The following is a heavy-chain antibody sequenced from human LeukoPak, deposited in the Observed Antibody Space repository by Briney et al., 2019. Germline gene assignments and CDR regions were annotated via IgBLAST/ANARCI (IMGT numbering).Heavy chain of an antibody. Sequence: PGGSLRLACAASGFTVSSNYMSWVRQAPGKGLEWVSVFYSGGSTYYADSVKGRFTISRDNSKNTLYLQMNSLRAEDTAVYYCARGRSYYYDSSGSFDYWGQGTLVTVSS. CDR2: FYSGGST. CDR1: GFTVSSNY. CDR3: ARGRSYYYDSSGSFDY. V-gene: IGHV3-66*01. J-gene: IGHJ4*02. D-gene: IGHD3-22*01.